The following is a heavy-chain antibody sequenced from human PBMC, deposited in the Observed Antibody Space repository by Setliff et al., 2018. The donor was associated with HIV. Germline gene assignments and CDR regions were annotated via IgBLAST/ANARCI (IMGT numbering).Heavy chain of an antibody. Sequence: GESLKLSCKGSGYTFTNYWIGWVRQMPGKGLECMGLIYPGDSDTRYSPSFQGPVTISADKSISTAYLQWSSLKASDTAMYYCPRPGGTGPPAVFDYWGQGTLVTVSS. CDR2: IYPGDSDT. J-gene: IGHJ4*02. CDR3: PRPGGTGPPAVFDY. CDR1: GYTFTNYW. V-gene: IGHV5-51*01.